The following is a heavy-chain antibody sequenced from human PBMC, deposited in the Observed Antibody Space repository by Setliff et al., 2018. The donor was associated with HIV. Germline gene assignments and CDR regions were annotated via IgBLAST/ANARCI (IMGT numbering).Heavy chain of an antibody. D-gene: IGHD3-10*01. J-gene: IGHJ4*02. Sequence: SETLSLTCTLYGGSLTNYYWTWIRQSPGEGLEWIGEIVDSGSTTYNPSLKSRVTISLDTSKKQFSLKLKSVTAADTAVYYCARGDYYGSGSYDYWGQGNLVTVSS. CDR2: IVDSGST. V-gene: IGHV4-34*12. CDR1: GGSLTNYY. CDR3: ARGDYYGSGSYDY.